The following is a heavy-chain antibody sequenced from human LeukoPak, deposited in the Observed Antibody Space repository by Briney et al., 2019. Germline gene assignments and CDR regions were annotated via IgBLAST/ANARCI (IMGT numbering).Heavy chain of an antibody. Sequence: VTPGGSLRLSCAASGFTFSSYAMHWGRQAPGKGLEYVSGISSNGGSTDYADSVMGRFTISRDNSKKKLYLQMSSLRAEDAAVYYCVKADCSGGSCYFLSWGQGTLVTVSS. CDR1: GFTFSSYA. CDR2: ISSNGGST. CDR3: VKADCSGGSCYFLS. D-gene: IGHD2-15*01. V-gene: IGHV3-64D*09. J-gene: IGHJ4*02.